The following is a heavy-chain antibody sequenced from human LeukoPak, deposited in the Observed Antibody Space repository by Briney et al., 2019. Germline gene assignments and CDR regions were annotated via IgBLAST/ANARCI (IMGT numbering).Heavy chain of an antibody. CDR3: ARGGVITNYYYMDV. CDR1: GGTFSSYA. CDR2: IIPIFGTA. V-gene: IGHV1-69*13. J-gene: IGHJ6*03. D-gene: IGHD3-3*01. Sequence: GASVTVSCKASGGTFSSYAISWVRQAPGQGLEWMGGIIPIFGTANYAQKFQGRVTITADESTSTAYMELSSLRSEDTAVYYCARGGVITNYYYMDVWGKGTTVTISS.